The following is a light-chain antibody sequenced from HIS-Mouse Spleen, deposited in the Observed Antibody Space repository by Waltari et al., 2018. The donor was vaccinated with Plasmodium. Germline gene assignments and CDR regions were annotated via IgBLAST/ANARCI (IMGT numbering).Light chain of an antibody. CDR2: AAS. J-gene: IGKJ2*01. V-gene: IGKV1-39*01. Sequence: DIQMTQSPSSLSASVGDRVTITCRASQSISSYLNWYQQKPGKAPQLRIYAASSLQSGVPSRFSGSGSGTDFTLNISSLQPEDFATYYCQQSHTFGQGTKLEIK. CDR3: QQSHT. CDR1: QSISSY.